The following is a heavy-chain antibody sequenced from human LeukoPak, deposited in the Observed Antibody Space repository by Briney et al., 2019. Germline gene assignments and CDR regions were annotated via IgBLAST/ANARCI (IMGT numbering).Heavy chain of an antibody. Sequence: GASVKVSCKASGYTFTGYYMHWVRQAPGQGLEWMGGIIPIFGTANYAQKFQGRVTITTDESMSTAYMELSSLRSEDTAVYYCARRYYDFWSGYYYFDYWGQGTLVTVSS. CDR3: ARRYYDFWSGYYYFDY. CDR2: IIPIFGTA. D-gene: IGHD3-3*01. CDR1: GYTFTGYY. V-gene: IGHV1-69*05. J-gene: IGHJ4*02.